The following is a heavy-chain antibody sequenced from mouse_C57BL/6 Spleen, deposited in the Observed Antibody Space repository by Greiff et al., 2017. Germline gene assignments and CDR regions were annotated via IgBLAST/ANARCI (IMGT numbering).Heavy chain of an antibody. Sequence: EVQGVESVAELVRPGASVKLSCTASGFNIKNTYMHWVKQRPEQGLEWIGRIDPANGNTKYAPKFQGKATITADTSSNTAYLQLSSLTSEDTAIYYCARSPSLPGYDGFDYWGQGTTLTVSS. D-gene: IGHD2-2*01. J-gene: IGHJ2*01. V-gene: IGHV14-3*01. CDR2: IDPANGNT. CDR1: GFNIKNTY. CDR3: ARSPSLPGYDGFDY.